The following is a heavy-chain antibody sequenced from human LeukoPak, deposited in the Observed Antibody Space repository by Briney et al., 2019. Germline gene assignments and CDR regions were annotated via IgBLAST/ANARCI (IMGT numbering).Heavy chain of an antibody. V-gene: IGHV1-24*01. CDR1: GYTLTELS. J-gene: IGHJ6*02. CDR3: AREQRDSSGYLELDYYYYGMDV. Sequence: ASVKVSCKVSGYTLTELSMHWVRQAPGKGLEWMGGFDPEDGETIYAQKFQGRVTMTEDTSTDTAYMELSSLRSEDTAVYYCAREQRDSSGYLELDYYYYGMDVWGQGTTVTVSS. CDR2: FDPEDGET. D-gene: IGHD3-22*01.